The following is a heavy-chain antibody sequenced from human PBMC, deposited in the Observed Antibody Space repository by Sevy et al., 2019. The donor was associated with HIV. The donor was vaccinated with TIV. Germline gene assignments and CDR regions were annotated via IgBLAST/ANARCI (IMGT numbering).Heavy chain of an antibody. D-gene: IGHD3-22*01. Sequence: GESLKISCAASGFTFSSYEMNWVRQAPGKGLEWVSYISSSGTTIYYADSVKGRFTISRDNAKNSLYLQMNSLRAEDTAIYYCARDPYYDSSGYYSDWYFDLWGRGTMVTVSS. CDR1: GFTFSSYE. CDR3: ARDPYYDSSGYYSDWYFDL. J-gene: IGHJ2*01. CDR2: ISSSGTTI. V-gene: IGHV3-48*03.